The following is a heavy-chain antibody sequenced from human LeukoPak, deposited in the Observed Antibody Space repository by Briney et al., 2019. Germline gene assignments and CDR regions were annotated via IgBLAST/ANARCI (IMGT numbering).Heavy chain of an antibody. D-gene: IGHD3-22*01. Sequence: PGGSLRLSCATSGFYFESYAMSWVRQAPGKGLEWVSGVSGSGASTYYADSVKGRFTISRDSSKNTLYLQLNSLRVEDTAVYYCARVYGSSNYYYDRYYYYMDVWGRRTTVTVSS. CDR1: GFYFESYA. CDR2: VSGSGAST. J-gene: IGHJ6*03. V-gene: IGHV3-23*01. CDR3: ARVYGSSNYYYDRYYYYMDV.